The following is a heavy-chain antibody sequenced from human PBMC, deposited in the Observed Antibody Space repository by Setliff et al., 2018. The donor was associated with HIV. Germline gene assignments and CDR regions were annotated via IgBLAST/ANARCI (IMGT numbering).Heavy chain of an antibody. Sequence: SCAASGFTVTDNHMTWVRQAPGKGLEWVSFIYSDGRTYYADSVQGRFTISRDDSKNMLYLQMHSLRVDDTAAYYCAKGVKWLDPWGQGTLVTVSS. J-gene: IGHJ5*02. CDR3: AKGVKWLDP. V-gene: IGHV3-53*01. CDR1: GFTVTDNH. D-gene: IGHD3-16*01. CDR2: IYSDGRT.